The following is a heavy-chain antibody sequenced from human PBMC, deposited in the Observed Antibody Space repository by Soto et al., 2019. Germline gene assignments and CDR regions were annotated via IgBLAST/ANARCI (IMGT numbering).Heavy chain of an antibody. CDR2: ISYDGSNK. CDR1: GFTFSSYA. CDR3: ARAFVVPGAFEI. D-gene: IGHD2-21*01. Sequence: QVQLVESGGGVVQPGRSLRLSCAASGFTFSSYAMHWVRQAPGKGLEWVAVISYDGSNKYYADSVKGRFTISRDNSKNTLYLQMNSVRAEDTAVYYCARAFVVPGAFEIWGQGTMVTVSS. V-gene: IGHV3-30-3*01. J-gene: IGHJ3*02.